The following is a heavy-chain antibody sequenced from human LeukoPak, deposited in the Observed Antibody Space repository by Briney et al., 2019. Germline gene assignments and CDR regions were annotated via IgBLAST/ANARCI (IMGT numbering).Heavy chain of an antibody. CDR2: IYYSGST. CDR1: GGSISSGDYY. Sequence: SQTLSLTCTVSGGSISSGDYYWSWIRQPPGKGLEWIGYIYYSGSTNYNPSLKSRVTISVDTSKNQFSLKLSSVTAADTAVYYCARDGESLTGYRYNWFDPWGQGTLVTVSS. D-gene: IGHD3-9*01. J-gene: IGHJ5*02. V-gene: IGHV4-61*08. CDR3: ARDGESLTGYRYNWFDP.